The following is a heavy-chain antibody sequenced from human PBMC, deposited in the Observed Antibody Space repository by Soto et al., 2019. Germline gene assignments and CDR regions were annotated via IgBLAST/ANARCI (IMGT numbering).Heavy chain of an antibody. D-gene: IGHD3-22*01. CDR1: GYSFASYC. CDR2: IDPSDSQT. J-gene: IGHJ4*02. CDR3: ARQIYDSDTGPNFQYYFDS. Sequence: GESLKISCNGSGYSFASYCITWVRQKPGKGLEWMGRIDPSDSQTYYSPSFRGHVTISATKSITTVFLQWSSLRASDTAMYYCARQIYDSDTGPNFQYYFDSWGQGTPVTVSS. V-gene: IGHV5-10-1*01.